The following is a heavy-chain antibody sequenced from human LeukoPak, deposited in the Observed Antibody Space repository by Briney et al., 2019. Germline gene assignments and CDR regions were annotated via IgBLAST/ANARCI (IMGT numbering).Heavy chain of an antibody. CDR3: ARDRGLLVWYFVL. CDR1: GGSISSGSNY. D-gene: IGHD3-10*01. Sequence: SETLSLTCTVSGGSISSGSNYWSWIRQPAGKGLEWLRRIYTSGSTNYHPSLKSRVTMSVDTSKNQFSLKLSSVTAADTAVYYCARDRGLLVWYFVLWGRGTLVAVSS. CDR2: IYTSGST. J-gene: IGHJ2*01. V-gene: IGHV4-61*02.